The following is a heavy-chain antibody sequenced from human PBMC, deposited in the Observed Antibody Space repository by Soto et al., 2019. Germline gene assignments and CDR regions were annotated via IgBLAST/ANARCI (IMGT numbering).Heavy chain of an antibody. J-gene: IGHJ6*02. CDR3: AKDLNTVTTYYYCYGMDV. CDR1: GFTFSSYG. CDR2: ISYYGSNK. Sequence: GGSLRLSCAASGFTFSSYGMHWVRQAPGKGLEGVAVISYYGSNKYYADPVKCRFTISRDNSKNTLYLQMNSLRAEDTAVYYCAKDLNTVTTYYYCYGMDVWGQGTTVTVSS. V-gene: IGHV3-30*18. D-gene: IGHD4-17*01.